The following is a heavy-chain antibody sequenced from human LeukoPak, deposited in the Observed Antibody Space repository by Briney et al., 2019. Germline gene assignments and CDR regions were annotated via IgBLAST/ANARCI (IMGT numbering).Heavy chain of an antibody. V-gene: IGHV1-2*02. CDR3: ASLRPYYYDSSGYN. CDR2: INPNSGGT. Sequence: ASVKVSCKASGYTFTGYYMHWVRQAPGQGLEWMGWINPNSGGTNYAQKFQGRVTMTRDTSISTAYMELSGLRSDDTAVYYCASLRPYYYDSSGYNWGQGTLVTVSS. J-gene: IGHJ4*02. CDR1: GYTFTGYY. D-gene: IGHD3-22*01.